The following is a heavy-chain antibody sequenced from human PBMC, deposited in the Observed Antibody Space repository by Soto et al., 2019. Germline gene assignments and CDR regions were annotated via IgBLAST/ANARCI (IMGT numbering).Heavy chain of an antibody. J-gene: IGHJ6*02. CDR2: IKSKTDGGTT. V-gene: IGHV3-15*07. CDR1: GFTFSNAW. D-gene: IGHD6-13*01. CDR3: TTKTSSIAAAGISWDYYYYGMDV. Sequence: PGGSLRLSCAASGFTFSNAWMNWVRQAPGKGLEWVGRIKSKTDGGTTDYAAPVKGRFTISRDDSKNTLYLQMNSLKTEDTAVYYCTTKTSSIAAAGISWDYYYYGMDVWGQGTTVTVSS.